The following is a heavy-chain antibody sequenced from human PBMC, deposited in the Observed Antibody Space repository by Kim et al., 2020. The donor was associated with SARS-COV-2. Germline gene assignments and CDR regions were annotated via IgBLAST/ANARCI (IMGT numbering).Heavy chain of an antibody. J-gene: IGHJ3*02. CDR1: GYTLTELS. CDR2: FDPEDGET. V-gene: IGHV1-24*01. CDR3: ATVSPVIGRDAFDI. Sequence: ASVKVSCKVSGYTLTELSMHWVRQAPGKGLEWMGGFDPEDGETICAQKFQDRVTMTEDTSTDTAYMELSSLRSEDTAVHYCATVSPVIGRDAFDIWGQGTMVTVSS.